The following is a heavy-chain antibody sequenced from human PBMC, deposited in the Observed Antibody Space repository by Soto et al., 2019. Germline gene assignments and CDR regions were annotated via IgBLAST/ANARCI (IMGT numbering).Heavy chain of an antibody. D-gene: IGHD6-19*01. V-gene: IGHV3-11*01. CDR2: ISGSSSNI. CDR3: AKMTSSGWYDPVFH. J-gene: IGHJ4*02. Sequence: QVQLVESGGGLVKPRGSLRLSCVASGFSFSDYYMSWVRQAPGKGLEWISYISGSSSNIYYADSRKDRFTISRDNAENSVFLQMNNLRAEDTARYYCAKMTSSGWYDPVFHWGQGTLVTVSS. CDR1: GFSFSDYY.